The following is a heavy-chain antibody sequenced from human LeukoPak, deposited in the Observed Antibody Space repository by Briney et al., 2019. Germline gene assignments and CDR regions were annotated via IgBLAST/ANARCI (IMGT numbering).Heavy chain of an antibody. CDR3: AKVKGSSWSFSPTTCGMDV. Sequence: GGSLRLSCAASGFTVSSNYMSWVRQAPGKGLEWVSVIYSGGSTYYADSVKGRFTISRDNSKNTLYLQMNSLRAEDTAVYYCAKVKGSSWSFSPTTCGMDVWGQGTTVTVSS. J-gene: IGHJ6*02. V-gene: IGHV3-53*01. CDR2: IYSGGST. D-gene: IGHD6-13*01. CDR1: GFTVSSNY.